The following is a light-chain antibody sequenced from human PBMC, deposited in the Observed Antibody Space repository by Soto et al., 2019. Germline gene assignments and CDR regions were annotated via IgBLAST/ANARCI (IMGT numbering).Light chain of an antibody. CDR1: SSDVGGYNY. J-gene: IGLJ2*01. CDR3: SSYTSGNPGVV. V-gene: IGLV2-14*01. CDR2: DVS. Sequence: QSALTQPASVSGSPGQSITISCTGTSSDVGGYNYVSWYQQHPGKAPKLMIYDVSNRPSGVSNRFSGSKSGNTAFLTISGLQAEDEADYYCSSYTSGNPGVVFGGGTKLTVL.